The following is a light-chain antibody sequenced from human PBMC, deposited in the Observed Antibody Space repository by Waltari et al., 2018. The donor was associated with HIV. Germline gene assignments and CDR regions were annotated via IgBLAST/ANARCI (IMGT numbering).Light chain of an antibody. CDR3: ATWDDILSGYL. CDR2: KDN. J-gene: IGLJ1*01. Sequence: QSVPTQPPSASGTPGQRVAIPCSASNSTIGSNFFYWYQQLPGTAPKLLIYKDNQRPSGVPERFSASKSGSSSSLAISGLRSEDEAEYYCATWDDILSGYLFGTGTKVTVL. CDR1: NSTIGSNF. V-gene: IGLV1-47*01.